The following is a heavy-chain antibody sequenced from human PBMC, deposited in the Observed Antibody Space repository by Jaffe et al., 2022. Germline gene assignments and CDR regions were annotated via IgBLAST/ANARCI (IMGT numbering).Heavy chain of an antibody. Sequence: QVQLVESGGGVVQPGRSLRLSCAASGFTFSNYGMHWVRQAPGKGLEWVAVMSSDGRNEDYADSVKGRFTISRDNSKNTLYLQMNSLRAEDTAVYYCAKDNWPYCSTTWCNYYFAWWGQGTLATVST. D-gene: IGHD2-2*01. CDR3: AKDNWPYCSTTWCNYYFAW. J-gene: IGHJ4*02. CDR2: MSSDGRNE. CDR1: GFTFSNYG. V-gene: IGHV3-30*18.